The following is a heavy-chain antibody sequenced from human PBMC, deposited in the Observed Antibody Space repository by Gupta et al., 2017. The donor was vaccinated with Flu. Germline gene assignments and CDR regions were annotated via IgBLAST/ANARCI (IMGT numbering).Heavy chain of an antibody. CDR1: GVTFSSYA. D-gene: IGHD2-15*01. V-gene: IGHV1-69*01. J-gene: IGHJ4*02. CDR2: IIPVFGPT. Sequence: QVQLVQSGAEVKKPGSSVKVSCKASGVTFSSYAINWVRQAPGQGLEWMGGIIPVFGPTNYAQKCQGRVTITADESTSTAYLELSRLSSAETAVYYCARKGGGEGSGGTYYSIDYWGQGTLVTVSS. CDR3: ARKGGGEGSGGTYYSIDY.